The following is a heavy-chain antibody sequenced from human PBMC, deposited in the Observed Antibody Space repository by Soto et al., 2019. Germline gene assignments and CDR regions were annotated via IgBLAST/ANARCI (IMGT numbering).Heavy chain of an antibody. J-gene: IGHJ4*02. CDR1: GGTFGSYA. CDR2: IIPIFGTA. CDR3: ATHLIAVAGTSPTLFDY. Sequence: SVKVSCKASGGTFGSYAISWVRQAPGQGLEWMGGIIPIFGTANYAQKFQGRVTITADESTSTAYMELSSLRSEDTAVYYCATHLIAVAGTSPTLFDYWGQGTLVTAPQ. V-gene: IGHV1-69*13. D-gene: IGHD6-19*01.